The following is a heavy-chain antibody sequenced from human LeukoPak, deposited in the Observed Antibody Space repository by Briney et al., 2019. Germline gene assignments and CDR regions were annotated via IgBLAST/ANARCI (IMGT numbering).Heavy chain of an antibody. Sequence: GRSLRLSCAASGFTFSSYGMHWVRQAPGKGLEWVAVISYDGSNKYYADSVKGRFTISRDNSKNTLYLQMNSLRAEDTAVYYCAKDQGDWNDVYFDYWGQGTLVTVSS. CDR2: ISYDGSNK. V-gene: IGHV3-30*18. CDR3: AKDQGDWNDVYFDY. D-gene: IGHD1-1*01. J-gene: IGHJ4*02. CDR1: GFTFSSYG.